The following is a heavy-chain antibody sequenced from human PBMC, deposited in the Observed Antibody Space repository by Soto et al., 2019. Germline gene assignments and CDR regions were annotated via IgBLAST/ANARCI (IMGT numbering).Heavy chain of an antibody. CDR2: MWYDGYNK. CDR1: GFTFSNYA. V-gene: IGHV3-33*01. CDR3: ARDLSGTLDY. D-gene: IGHD1-1*01. J-gene: IGHJ4*02. Sequence: QTGGSLRLSCAASGFTFSNYAMHWVRQAPGKGLEWVAGMWYDGYNKYHADSVKGRFTISRDNSKNTLYLQMNSLKAEDTAVYYCARDLSGTLDYWGQGTLVTVSS.